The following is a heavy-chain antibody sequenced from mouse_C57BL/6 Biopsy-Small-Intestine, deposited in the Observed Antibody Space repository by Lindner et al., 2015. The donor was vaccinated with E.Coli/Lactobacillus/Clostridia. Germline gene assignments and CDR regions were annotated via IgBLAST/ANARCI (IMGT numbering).Heavy chain of an antibody. CDR3: ARVYDGYSWYFDV. Sequence: VQLQESGPELVKPGASVKISCKASGYTFTDYYINWVKQRPGQGLEWIGWIYPGSNYTDYNEKFRDKATLTVDKSSNTASMQLNSLTSEDSAVYFCARVYDGYSWYFDVWGAGTTVTVSS. CDR2: IYPGSNYT. D-gene: IGHD2-3*01. J-gene: IGHJ1*01. CDR1: GYTFTDYY. V-gene: IGHV1-84*01.